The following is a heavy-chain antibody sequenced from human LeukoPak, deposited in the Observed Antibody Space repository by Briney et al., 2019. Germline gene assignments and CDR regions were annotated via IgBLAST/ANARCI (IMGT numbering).Heavy chain of an antibody. CDR3: VREAGYCAPVCVKTNWFDP. D-gene: IGHD2-15*01. Sequence: SGGSLRLSCAASGFPFSSHAMSWVRQPPGKGLEWVAAISNGKTYYADSVRGGFAISRDDSTNTVYLHMNSLRDEDTALYHCVREAGYCAPVCVKTNWFDPWGQGTLVTVSS. V-gene: IGHV3-23*01. J-gene: IGHJ5*02. CDR2: ISNGKT. CDR1: GFPFSSHA.